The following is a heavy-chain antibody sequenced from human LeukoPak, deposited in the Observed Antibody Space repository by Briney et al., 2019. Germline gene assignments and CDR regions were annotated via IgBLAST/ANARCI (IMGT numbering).Heavy chain of an antibody. D-gene: IGHD6-6*01. V-gene: IGHV3-23*01. CDR2: ISGSGDNT. CDR1: GFSVSAHY. Sequence: PGGSLRLSCAVSGFSVSAHYMSWVRQVPGKGLEWVSVISGSGDNTYYADSVKGRFTISRDNSKNMLYLQMNSLRAEDTAVYYCAKWKYSNSGIDDYWGQGTLVTVSS. CDR3: AKWKYSNSGIDDY. J-gene: IGHJ4*02.